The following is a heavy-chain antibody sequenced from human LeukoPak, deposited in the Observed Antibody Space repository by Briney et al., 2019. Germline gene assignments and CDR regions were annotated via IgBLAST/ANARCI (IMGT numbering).Heavy chain of an antibody. CDR2: IYSGGST. CDR3: VREYDSSGYYYFDY. Sequence: GGSLRLSCAASGFTVSSNYMSWVRHAPGKGLERVSVIYSGGSTYYADSVKGRFTISRDNSKNTLYLQMNSLRAEDTAVYYCVREYDSSGYYYFDYWGQGTLVTVSS. D-gene: IGHD3-22*01. CDR1: GFTVSSNY. J-gene: IGHJ4*02. V-gene: IGHV3-66*01.